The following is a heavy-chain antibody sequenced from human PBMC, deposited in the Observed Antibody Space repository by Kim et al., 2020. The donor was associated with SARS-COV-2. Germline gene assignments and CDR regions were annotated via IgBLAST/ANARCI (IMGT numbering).Heavy chain of an antibody. CDR1: GFTFNMHA. CDR2: VTGESDAT. V-gene: IGHV3-23*01. Sequence: GGSLRLSCSASGFTFNMHAMTWVRQAPGRGPEWVATVTGESDATFYADSVRGRFIVSRDNDRNLLFLHMSGLRVDDTATYFCVKSTLLRGVILAGNAFDACGPGSLVTVSS. D-gene: IGHD3-10*01. CDR3: VKSTLLRGVILAGNAFDA. J-gene: IGHJ3*01.